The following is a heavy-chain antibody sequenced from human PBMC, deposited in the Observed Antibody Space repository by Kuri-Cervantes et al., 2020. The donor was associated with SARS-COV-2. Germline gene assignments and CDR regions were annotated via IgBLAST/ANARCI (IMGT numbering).Heavy chain of an antibody. Sequence: SETLSLTCTVSGGSISSYYWSWIRQPPGKGLEWIGYIYYSGSTYYNPSLKSRVTISVDTSKNQFSLKLSSVTAADTAVYYCARHVVSGWSGYFDYWGQGTLVTVSS. V-gene: IGHV4-59*08. J-gene: IGHJ4*02. CDR2: IYYSGST. CDR3: ARHVVSGWSGYFDY. CDR1: GGSISSYY. D-gene: IGHD3-3*01.